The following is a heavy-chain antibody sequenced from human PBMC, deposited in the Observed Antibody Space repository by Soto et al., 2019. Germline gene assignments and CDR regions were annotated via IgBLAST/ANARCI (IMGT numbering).Heavy chain of an antibody. CDR2: IYYSGST. J-gene: IGHJ3*02. D-gene: IGHD2-21*02. Sequence: QVQLQESGPGLVKPSQTLSLTCTVSGGSISSGGYYWSWIRQHPGKGLEWIGYIYYSGSTYYNPSLKSRVTISVDTSRNQFSLKLSSVTAADTAVYYCARVPSYCGGDCYSRSSDAFDICGQGTMVTVSS. CDR1: GGSISSGGYY. CDR3: ARVPSYCGGDCYSRSSDAFDI. V-gene: IGHV4-31*03.